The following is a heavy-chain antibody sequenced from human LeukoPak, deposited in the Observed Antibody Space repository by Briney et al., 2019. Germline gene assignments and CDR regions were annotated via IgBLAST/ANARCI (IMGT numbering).Heavy chain of an antibody. D-gene: IGHD1-26*01. V-gene: IGHV3-74*01. Sequence: PGGSLRLSCAASGFIFSSYWMHWLRQAPGKGLVWLSRINSDGSSTTYADSVKGRFTISRDNAENTLYLQMNSLRAEDTAVYYCARAIVGNDYWGQGTLVTVSS. CDR2: INSDGSST. CDR1: GFIFSSYW. CDR3: ARAIVGNDY. J-gene: IGHJ4*02.